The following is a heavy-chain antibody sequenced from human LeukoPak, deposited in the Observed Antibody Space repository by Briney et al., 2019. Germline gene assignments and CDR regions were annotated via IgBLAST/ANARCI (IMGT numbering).Heavy chain of an antibody. CDR2: IYYSGNT. J-gene: IGHJ3*02. CDR3: ARVTIRSGSPLHAFDI. D-gene: IGHD3-22*01. V-gene: IGHV4-34*01. Sequence: SETLSLTCTVYGGSFSDYYWSWIRQPPGKGLEWIGSIYYSGNTYYNPSLKSRVTISVDTSKNQFSLKLSSVTAADTAVYYCARVTIRSGSPLHAFDIWGQGTMVTVSS. CDR1: GGSFSDYY.